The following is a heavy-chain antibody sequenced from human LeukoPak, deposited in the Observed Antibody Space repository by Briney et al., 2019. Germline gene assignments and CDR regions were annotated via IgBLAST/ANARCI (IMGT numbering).Heavy chain of an antibody. Sequence: SETLSLTCAVSGDSMTNYYWSWIRQPAGQGLEWIGHIYVSGRTNYNPSFKSRVSMSIDTSKKQFSLNLTSVSAADTAVYFCARDRWELTPAKGWFDSWGQGALVTVSS. CDR2: IYVSGRT. J-gene: IGHJ5*01. CDR3: ARDRWELTPAKGWFDS. CDR1: GDSMTNYY. V-gene: IGHV4-4*07. D-gene: IGHD1-26*01.